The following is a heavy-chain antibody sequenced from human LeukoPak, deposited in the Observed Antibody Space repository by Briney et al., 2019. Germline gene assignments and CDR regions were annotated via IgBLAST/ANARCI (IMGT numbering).Heavy chain of an antibody. V-gene: IGHV3-30*04. CDR2: ISYDGSNK. Sequence: GGSLRLSCAASGFSFSMYSMNWVRQAPGKGLEWVAVISYDGSNKYYADSVKGRFTISRDNSKNALHLQMNSLRAEDTAVYYCARDRVFGDFTVFDHWGQGALVTVSS. CDR3: ARDRVFGDFTVFDH. D-gene: IGHD2-21*01. CDR1: GFSFSMYS. J-gene: IGHJ4*02.